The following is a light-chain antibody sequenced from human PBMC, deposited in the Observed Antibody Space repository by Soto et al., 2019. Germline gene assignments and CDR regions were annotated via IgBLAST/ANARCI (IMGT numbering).Light chain of an antibody. CDR2: SNN. V-gene: IGLV1-44*01. J-gene: IGLJ7*01. CDR3: AAWDDSLNGAV. Sequence: QSVLTQPPSASGTPGQRVTISCSGSSSNIGSNPVNWYQQLPGTAPKLLIYSNNQRPSGVPDRFSGSKSGTSASLAISGLQSDDEADYYCAAWDDSLNGAVFGGGTQLTVL. CDR1: SSNIGSNP.